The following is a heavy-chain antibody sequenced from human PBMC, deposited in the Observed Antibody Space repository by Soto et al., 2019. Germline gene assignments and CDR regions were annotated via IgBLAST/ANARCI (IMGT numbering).Heavy chain of an antibody. D-gene: IGHD2-15*01. CDR3: ARRYCSGGSCFNGYFDY. CDR2: IYYSGST. V-gene: IGHV4-39*01. Sequence: QLQLQESGPGLVKPSETLSLTCTVSGGSISSSSYYWGWIRQPPGKGLEWIGSIYYSGSTYYNPSLKSRVTISVDTSKNQFSLKLSSVTAADTAVYYCARRYCSGGSCFNGYFDYWGQGTLVTVSS. CDR1: GGSISSSSYY. J-gene: IGHJ4*02.